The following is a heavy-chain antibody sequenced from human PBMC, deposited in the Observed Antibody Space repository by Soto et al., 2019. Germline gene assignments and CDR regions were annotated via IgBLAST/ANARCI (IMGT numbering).Heavy chain of an antibody. Sequence: EVQLLASGGGLAQPGKSLRLSCAASGFTFASYAMSWVRQAPGKGLEWVSAISGSGGSIYYADSVRGRFTISRDNSKNMLYLQMSTLRADETAGYYCEKVRSGNCHYYYYMDVWGKGPTVTVSS. CDR1: GFTFASYA. V-gene: IGHV3-23*01. CDR2: ISGSGGSI. J-gene: IGHJ6*03. CDR3: EKVRSGNCHYYYYMDV. D-gene: IGHD3-10*01.